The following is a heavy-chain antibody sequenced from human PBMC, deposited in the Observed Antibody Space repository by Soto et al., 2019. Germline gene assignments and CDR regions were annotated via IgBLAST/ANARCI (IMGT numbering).Heavy chain of an antibody. D-gene: IGHD3-3*01. V-gene: IGHV3-74*01. CDR3: ARDFWSGYSDIDY. Sequence: GGALRLSCAASGFTFSSYWMHWVRQAPGKGLVWVSHINSDGTNTSYADSVKGRFTISRDNAKNTLYLQMNSLRAEDTAVYYCARDFWSGYSDIDYWGQGTLVTVSS. J-gene: IGHJ4*02. CDR2: INSDGTNT. CDR1: GFTFSSYW.